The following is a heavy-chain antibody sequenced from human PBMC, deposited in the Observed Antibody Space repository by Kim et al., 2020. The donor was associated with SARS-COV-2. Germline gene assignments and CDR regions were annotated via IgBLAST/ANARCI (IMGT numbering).Heavy chain of an antibody. CDR2: IKSKNDGGTI. V-gene: IGHV3-15*01. CDR1: GFTFTTAW. CDR3: AARGGD. Sequence: GGSLRLSCVASGFTFTTAWFSWFRQAPGKGLELVGRIKSKNDGGTIDYAAPVKGRFTISRDDSKNTLYVQMNTLQSEDTAMYYCAARGGDWGQGTLVTVSS. D-gene: IGHD5-12*01. J-gene: IGHJ4*02.